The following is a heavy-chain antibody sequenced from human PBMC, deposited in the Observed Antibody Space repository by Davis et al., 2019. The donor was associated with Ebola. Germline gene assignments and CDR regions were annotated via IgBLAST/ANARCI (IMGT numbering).Heavy chain of an antibody. D-gene: IGHD2-2*01. V-gene: IGHV3-7*01. CDR3: ARDPSGRYCSSSSCYYFDY. CDR1: GFIFSSYW. CDR2: IKHDGSEK. Sequence: GESLKISCAASGFIFSSYWMSWVRQAPGKGLEWVANIKHDGSEKDYVDSVKGRFTISRDNAKNSLYLQMNSLRDEDTAVYYCARDPSGRYCSSSSCYYFDYWGQGTLVTVSS. J-gene: IGHJ4*02.